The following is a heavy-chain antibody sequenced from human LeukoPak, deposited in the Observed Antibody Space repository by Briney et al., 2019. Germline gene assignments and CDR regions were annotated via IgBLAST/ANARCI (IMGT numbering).Heavy chain of an antibody. J-gene: IGHJ5*02. Sequence: SETLSLTCTVSGGSITSYYWSWIRQPPGKGLEWIGYISYSGSTNYNPSLKSRVTISLDTSKNQFSLKLSSVTAADTAVYYCASGRYCDSTSCYPNWFDPWGQGTLVTVSS. CDR1: GGSITSYY. V-gene: IGHV4-59*01. CDR2: ISYSGST. CDR3: ASGRYCDSTSCYPNWFDP. D-gene: IGHD2-2*01.